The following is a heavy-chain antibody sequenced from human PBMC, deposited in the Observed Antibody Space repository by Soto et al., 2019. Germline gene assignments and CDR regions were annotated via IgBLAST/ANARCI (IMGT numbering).Heavy chain of an antibody. V-gene: IGHV4-4*07. CDR2: VYTGGNT. CDR3: AREGDDRHFFFDS. Sequence: QLQESGPGLVKPSETLSLICNVSGRSMISYYWCWLRQPAGKGLEWIGRVYTGGNTNYNPSLKSRVTMSVDTSKSQFSLKLTSVTAADTAVYYCAREGDDRHFFFDSWGQGTLVTVSS. CDR1: GRSMISYY. J-gene: IGHJ4*02. D-gene: IGHD3-3*02.